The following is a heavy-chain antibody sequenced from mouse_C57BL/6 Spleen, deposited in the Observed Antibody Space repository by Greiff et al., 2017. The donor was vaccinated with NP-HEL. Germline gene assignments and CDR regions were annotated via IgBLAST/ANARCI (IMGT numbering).Heavy chain of an antibody. V-gene: IGHV1-26*01. Sequence: EVQLQQSGPELVKPGASVKISCKASGYTFTDYYMNWVKQSHGKSLEWIGDINPNNGGTSYNQKFKGKATLTVDKSSSTAYMELRSLTSEDSAVYYCARSGSNLLYWYFDVWGTGTTVTVSS. CDR2: INPNNGGT. CDR1: GYTFTDYY. CDR3: ARSGSNLLYWYFDV. J-gene: IGHJ1*03. D-gene: IGHD2-5*01.